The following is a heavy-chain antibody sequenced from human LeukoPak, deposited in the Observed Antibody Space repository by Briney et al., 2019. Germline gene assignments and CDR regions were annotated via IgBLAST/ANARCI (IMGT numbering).Heavy chain of an antibody. CDR1: GGSISSSNW. CDR3: ARDMGLWFGELDAFDI. V-gene: IGHV4-4*02. Sequence: SETLSLTCAVSGGSISSSNWWSWVRQPPGKGLEWIGEIYHSGSTNYNPSLKSRVTISVDKSKNQFSLKLGSVTAADTAVYYCARDMGLWFGELDAFDIWGQGTMVTVSS. D-gene: IGHD3-10*01. J-gene: IGHJ3*02. CDR2: IYHSGST.